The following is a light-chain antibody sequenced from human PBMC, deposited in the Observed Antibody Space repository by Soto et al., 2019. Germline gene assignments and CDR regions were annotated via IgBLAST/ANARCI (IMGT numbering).Light chain of an antibody. CDR2: NSN. CDR1: SSNVGSNY. J-gene: IGLJ2*01. Sequence: QSALTQPPSASGTPGQTVTMACSGSSSNVGSNYVYWYQQLPGTAPRLLIYNSNKRPSGVPDRFSGSRSGTSASLAISGLRSDDESDYYCAAWDDSLRGVVFGGGTKVTVL. CDR3: AAWDDSLRGVV. V-gene: IGLV1-47*02.